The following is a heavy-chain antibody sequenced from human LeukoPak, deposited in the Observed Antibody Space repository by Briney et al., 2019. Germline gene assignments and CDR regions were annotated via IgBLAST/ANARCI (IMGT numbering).Heavy chain of an antibody. CDR2: ISSSGSTI. CDR1: GFSIISTY. J-gene: IGHJ4*02. Sequence: PGGSLRLSCAASGFSIISTYLSWVRQAPGKGLEWVSYISSSGSTIYYADSVKGRFTISRDNAKNSLYLQMNSLRAEDTAVYYCARDYLGSGGTFDYWGQGTLVTVSS. V-gene: IGHV3-48*03. D-gene: IGHD3-10*01. CDR3: ARDYLGSGGTFDY.